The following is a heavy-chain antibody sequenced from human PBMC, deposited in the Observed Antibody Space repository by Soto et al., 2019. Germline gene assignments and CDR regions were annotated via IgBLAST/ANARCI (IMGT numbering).Heavy chain of an antibody. CDR1: GASFSGSY. CDR2: AYYSGTT. V-gene: IGHV4-59*13. J-gene: IGHJ5*01. CDR3: AGWSALPQYSFHS. D-gene: IGHD3-3*01. Sequence: SETLSLTCAVSGASFSGSYWSCIRQPPGKGLEWIGYAYYSGTTVYNPSLKRRVSISVDTSKKYVSLRLNSVTAADTAVYYCAGWSALPQYSFHSSGPGTLVTLS.